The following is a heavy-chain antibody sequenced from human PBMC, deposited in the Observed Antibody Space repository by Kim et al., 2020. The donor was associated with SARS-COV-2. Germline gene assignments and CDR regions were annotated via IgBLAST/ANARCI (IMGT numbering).Heavy chain of an antibody. Sequence: YADSVKGRFTISRDNSKNTLYLQMNSLRAEDTAVYYCARGHSGSYPGFDYWGQGTLVTVSS. J-gene: IGHJ4*02. V-gene: IGHV3-30*01. CDR3: ARGHSGSYPGFDY. D-gene: IGHD1-26*01.